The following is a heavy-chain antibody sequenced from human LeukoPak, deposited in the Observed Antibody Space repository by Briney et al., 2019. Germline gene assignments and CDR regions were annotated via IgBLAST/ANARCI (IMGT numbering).Heavy chain of an antibody. J-gene: IGHJ4*02. CDR1: GFTFSTYS. V-gene: IGHV3-48*01. D-gene: IGHD2-2*01. CDR3: ARDWCSSTRCYDY. CDR2: ISSSSSTI. Sequence: GGSLRLSCAASGFTFSTYSMNWVRQAPGEGLEWVSYISSSSSTIYYADSVKGRFTISRDNGKNSLYLHMNSLRAEDTAVYYCARDWCSSTRCYDYWGQGTLVTVSS.